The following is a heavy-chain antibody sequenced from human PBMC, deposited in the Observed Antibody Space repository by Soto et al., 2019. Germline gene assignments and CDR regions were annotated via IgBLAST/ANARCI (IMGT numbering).Heavy chain of an antibody. CDR1: GGSFSGYY. Sequence: PSETLSRTCAVYGGSFSGYYWSWIRQPPGKGLEWIGEINHSGSTNYNPSLKSRVTISVDTSKNQFSLKLSSVTAADTAVYYCARGWDIVLMVYDYWGQGTLVTVSS. V-gene: IGHV4-34*01. CDR2: INHSGST. J-gene: IGHJ4*02. CDR3: ARGWDIVLMVYDY. D-gene: IGHD2-8*01.